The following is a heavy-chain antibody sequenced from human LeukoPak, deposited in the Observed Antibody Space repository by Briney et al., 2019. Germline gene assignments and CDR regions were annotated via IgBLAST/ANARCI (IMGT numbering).Heavy chain of an antibody. V-gene: IGHV3-23*01. D-gene: IGHD3-22*01. Sequence: QPGGSLRLSCTVSGFTLSNYGMSWVRQAPGKGLEWVAGISDSGGRTKYADSVKGRFTISRDNPKNTLYLQMNSLRADDTAVYFCAKRGVVIRVILVGFHKEAYYFDSWGQGALVTVSS. CDR2: ISDSGGRT. CDR1: GFTLSNYG. CDR3: AKRGVVIRVILVGFHKEAYYFDS. J-gene: IGHJ4*02.